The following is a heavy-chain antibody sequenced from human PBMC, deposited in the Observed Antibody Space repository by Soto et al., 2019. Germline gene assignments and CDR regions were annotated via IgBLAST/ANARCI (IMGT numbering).Heavy chain of an antibody. V-gene: IGHV3-23*01. Sequence: GGSLRLSCAASGFSFCDYTMNWVRQAPGKGLEWVALIIPSATAYYAGPGKGRFTISRDNSKKTVYLKMNSQKSDETAVYYCAKERIGIQGRFDAWGPGTLVTVSS. CDR1: GFSFCDYT. D-gene: IGHD3-3*01. J-gene: IGHJ5*02. CDR2: IIPSATA. CDR3: AKERIGIQGRFDA.